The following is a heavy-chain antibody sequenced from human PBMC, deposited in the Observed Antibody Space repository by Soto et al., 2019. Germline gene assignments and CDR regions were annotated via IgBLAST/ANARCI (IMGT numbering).Heavy chain of an antibody. Sequence: ASVKVSCKASGYTLTSYGISWVRQAPGQGLEWMGWISAYNGNTNYAQKLQGRVTMTTDTSTSTAYMELRSLRSDDTAVYYCARGEKWELGGWGFDYWGQGTLVTVSS. V-gene: IGHV1-18*01. CDR1: GYTLTSYG. CDR2: ISAYNGNT. CDR3: ARGEKWELGGWGFDY. J-gene: IGHJ4*02. D-gene: IGHD1-26*01.